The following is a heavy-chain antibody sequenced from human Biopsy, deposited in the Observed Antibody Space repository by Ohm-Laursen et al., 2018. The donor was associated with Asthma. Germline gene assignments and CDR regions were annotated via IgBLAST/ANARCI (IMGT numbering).Heavy chain of an antibody. CDR1: GFTFSNFG. D-gene: IGHD2/OR15-2a*01. CDR3: AKDEGKVKNWFDP. CDR2: ISDDGGQK. V-gene: IGHV3-30*18. J-gene: IGHJ5*02. Sequence: SLRLSCAASGFTFSNFGMHWLRQAPGKGLEWLAVISDDGGQKHYGASVKGRFTISRDNSKSTVFLDMTSLKDEDIGLYFCAKDEGKVKNWFDPWGPGTRVNVSS.